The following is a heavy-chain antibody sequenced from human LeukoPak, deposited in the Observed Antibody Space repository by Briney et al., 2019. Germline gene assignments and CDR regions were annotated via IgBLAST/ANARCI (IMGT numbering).Heavy chain of an antibody. V-gene: IGHV3-23*01. Sequence: GGSPRLSCTASGFTLSSYEMSWIRQAPGKGLEWVSSIDYSGGSTYYADSVKGRFAISRDNSKNTLYLQMNSLRAEDTAVYYCAKDGYIATVEMATMRVDYWGQGTLVTVSS. D-gene: IGHD5-24*01. CDR1: GFTLSSYE. CDR2: IDYSGGST. J-gene: IGHJ4*02. CDR3: AKDGYIATVEMATMRVDY.